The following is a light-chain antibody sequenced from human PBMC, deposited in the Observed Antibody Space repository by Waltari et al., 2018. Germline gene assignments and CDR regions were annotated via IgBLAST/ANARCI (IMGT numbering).Light chain of an antibody. Sequence: IVMTQSPFSLPVTPGEPAPISRRSSQSLLYSNGYTYLDWYLQKPGQPPQLLIYLVSNRASGVPDRFSGSGSGTDFTLKISRVEAEDVGVYYCMQALEAPLTFGGGTKVEIK. CDR2: LVS. CDR1: QSLLYSNGYTY. CDR3: MQALEAPLT. V-gene: IGKV2-28*01. J-gene: IGKJ4*01.